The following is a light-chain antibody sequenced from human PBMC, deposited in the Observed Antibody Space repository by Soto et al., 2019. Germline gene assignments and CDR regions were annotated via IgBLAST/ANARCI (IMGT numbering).Light chain of an antibody. Sequence: DIVMTQSPLSLPVTPGEPASISCRSSPSLLHSNGYNYLDWYLQQPGQSPQLLIYLGSNRASGVPDRFSGSGSGTDFTLKISRVEAEDVGVYYCMQALQTPWTFGQGTKVEI. V-gene: IGKV2-28*01. J-gene: IGKJ1*01. CDR1: PSLLHSNGYNY. CDR3: MQALQTPWT. CDR2: LGS.